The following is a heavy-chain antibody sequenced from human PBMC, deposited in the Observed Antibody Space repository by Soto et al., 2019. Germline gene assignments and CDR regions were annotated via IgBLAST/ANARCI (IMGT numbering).Heavy chain of an antibody. CDR3: ARVPTVVTTAYYFDY. D-gene: IGHD4-17*01. CDR1: GFTFSSYA. V-gene: IGHV3-30-3*01. CDR2: ISYDGSNK. J-gene: IGHJ4*02. Sequence: QVQLVESGGGVVQPGRSLRLSCAASGFTFSSYAMHWFRQAPGKGLEWVAVISYDGSNKYYADSVKGRFTISRDNSKNTLYLQMNRLRAEDTAVYYCARVPTVVTTAYYFDYWGQGNLVTVSS.